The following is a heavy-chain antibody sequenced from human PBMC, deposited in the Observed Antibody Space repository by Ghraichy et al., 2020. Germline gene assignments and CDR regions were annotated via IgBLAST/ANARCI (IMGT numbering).Heavy chain of an antibody. Sequence: GGSLRLSCAASGFTFSDYYMDWVRQAPGEGLEWVGRTRNKAYSYTTEYAASVKGRFTISRDDSKNSLYLQMNSLKTEDTAVYYCARDTVDGGGYQYFHHWGQGTLVTVSS. CDR2: TRNKAYSYTT. D-gene: IGHD3-22*01. V-gene: IGHV3-72*01. CDR1: GFTFSDYY. J-gene: IGHJ1*01. CDR3: ARDTVDGGGYQYFHH.